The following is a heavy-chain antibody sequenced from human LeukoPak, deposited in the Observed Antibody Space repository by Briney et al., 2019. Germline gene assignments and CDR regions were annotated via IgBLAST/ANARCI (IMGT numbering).Heavy chain of an antibody. CDR3: ARGSLSTGWSRTVDY. CDR1: GGSFSGYY. D-gene: IGHD6-19*01. Sequence: PSETLSLTCAVYGGSFSGYYWSWIRQPPGKGLEWIGEINHSGSTNYNPSLKSRVTTSVDTSKNQFSLKLSSVTAADTAVYYCARGSLSTGWSRTVDYWGQGTLVTVSS. CDR2: INHSGST. J-gene: IGHJ4*02. V-gene: IGHV4-34*01.